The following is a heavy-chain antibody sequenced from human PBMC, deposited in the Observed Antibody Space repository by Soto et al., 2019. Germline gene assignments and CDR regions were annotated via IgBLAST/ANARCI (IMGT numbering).Heavy chain of an antibody. CDR2: IKSKTDGGTT. CDR3: TTFKPLWFGESHDY. J-gene: IGHJ4*02. D-gene: IGHD3-10*01. V-gene: IGHV3-15*01. CDR1: GFTFSNAW. Sequence: EVQLVESGGGLVKPGGSLRLSCAASGFTFSNAWMSWVRQAPGKGLEWVGRIKSKTDGGTTDYAAPVKGRFTISRDDSNNTLYLQMNSLKTEDTAVYYCTTFKPLWFGESHDYWGQGTLVPVSS.